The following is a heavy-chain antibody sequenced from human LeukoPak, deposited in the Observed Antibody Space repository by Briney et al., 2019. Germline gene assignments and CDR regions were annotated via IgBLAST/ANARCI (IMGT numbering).Heavy chain of an antibody. D-gene: IGHD3-16*02. CDR3: ARDPIENVWGSYRSDAFDI. V-gene: IGHV3-21*01. Sequence: GGSLRLSCAASGFTFSSYSMNWVRQALGKGLEWVSSISSSSSYIYYADSVKGRFTISRDNAKNSLYLQMNSLRAEDTAVYYCARDPIENVWGSYRSDAFDIWGQGTMVTVSS. CDR2: ISSSSSYI. CDR1: GFTFSSYS. J-gene: IGHJ3*02.